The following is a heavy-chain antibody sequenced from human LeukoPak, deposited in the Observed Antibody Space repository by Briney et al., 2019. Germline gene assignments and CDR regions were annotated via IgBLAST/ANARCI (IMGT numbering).Heavy chain of an antibody. CDR1: GFTFSSYA. CDR3: AKYFASGSYYKLPH. D-gene: IGHD3-10*01. J-gene: IGHJ1*01. V-gene: IGHV3-23*01. CDR2: ISGSGAYT. Sequence: PGGSLRLSCAASGFTFSSYAMSWVRQAPGKGLEWVSTISGSGAYTYYADSMKGRFTISRDNSKNTLYLQMNSLRAEDTAVYYCAKYFASGSYYKLPHWGQGTLVTVSS.